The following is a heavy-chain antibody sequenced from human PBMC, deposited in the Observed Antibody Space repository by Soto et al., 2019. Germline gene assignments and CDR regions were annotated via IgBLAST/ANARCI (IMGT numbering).Heavy chain of an antibody. J-gene: IGHJ4*02. CDR2: ISSSSSYT. Sequence: QVQLVESGGGLVKPGGSLRLSCAASGFTFSDYYMSWIRQAPGKGLEWVSYISSSSSYTNYADSVKGRFTISRDNAKNSLYLQMNSLRAEDTAVYYCARQNGTANEPAYFDYWGQGTLVTVSS. D-gene: IGHD1-1*01. CDR3: ARQNGTANEPAYFDY. V-gene: IGHV3-11*06. CDR1: GFTFSDYY.